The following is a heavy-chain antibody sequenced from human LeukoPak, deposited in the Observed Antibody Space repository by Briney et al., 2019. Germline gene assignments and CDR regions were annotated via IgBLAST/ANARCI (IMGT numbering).Heavy chain of an antibody. V-gene: IGHV4-34*01. CDR2: INHSGST. CDR1: GGSFSGYY. Sequence: SETLSLTCAVYGGSFSGYYWSWIRQPPGKGPEWIGEINHSGSTNYNPSLKSRVTISVDTSKNQFSLKLSSVTAADTAVYYCARSIAAAGNWYFDLWGRGTLVTVSS. J-gene: IGHJ2*01. CDR3: ARSIAAAGNWYFDL. D-gene: IGHD6-13*01.